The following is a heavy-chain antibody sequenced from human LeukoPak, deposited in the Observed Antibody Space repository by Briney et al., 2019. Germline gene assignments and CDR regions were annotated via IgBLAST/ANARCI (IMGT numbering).Heavy chain of an antibody. V-gene: IGHV3-21*04. Sequence: GGSLRLSCAASGFTFSSYSMNWVRQAPGKGLEWVSSISSSSSYIYYADSVKGRFTISRDNAKNSLYLQMNSLRAEDTAVYYCARASRVWSGYYSLDYWGQGTLVTVSS. CDR1: GFTFSSYS. CDR3: ARASRVWSGYYSLDY. D-gene: IGHD3-3*01. CDR2: ISSSSSYI. J-gene: IGHJ4*02.